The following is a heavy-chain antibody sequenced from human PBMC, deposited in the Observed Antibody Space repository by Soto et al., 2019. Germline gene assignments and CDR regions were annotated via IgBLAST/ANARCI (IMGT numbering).Heavy chain of an antibody. CDR2: IXPIFGXA. CDR1: GDTFSRYA. CDR3: ARDWAAAGPFDY. D-gene: IGHD6-13*01. Sequence: GXSVKVSCKASGDTFSRYAISWVRQAPGQGLEWMGGIXPIFGXANYAQKFQGXXTITADEXXTTDYMELRSLRSDDTAVYYCARDWAAAGPFDYWGQGTLVTVSS. V-gene: IGHV1-69*01. J-gene: IGHJ4*02.